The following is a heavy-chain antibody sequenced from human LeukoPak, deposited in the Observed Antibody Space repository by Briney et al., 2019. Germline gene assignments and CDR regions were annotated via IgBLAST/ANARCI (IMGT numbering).Heavy chain of an antibody. CDR2: ISSSSSTI. J-gene: IGHJ4*02. V-gene: IGHV3-11*01. CDR3: AGSYDFWSANDY. D-gene: IGHD3-3*01. CDR1: GFTFSDYY. Sequence: PGGSLRLSCAASGFTFSDYYMSWIRQAPGKGLEWVSYISSSSSTIYYADSVKGRFTISRDNTKNSLYLQMNSLRAEDTAVYYCAGSYDFWSANDYWGQGTLVTVSS.